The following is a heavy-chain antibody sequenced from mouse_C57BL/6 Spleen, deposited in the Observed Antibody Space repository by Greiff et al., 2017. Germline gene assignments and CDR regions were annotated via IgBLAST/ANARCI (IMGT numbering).Heavy chain of an antibody. Sequence: QVQLKESGAELVKPGASVKLSCKASGYTFTSYWMHWVKQRPGQGLEWIGMIHPNSGCTNYNEKFKSKATLTVDKSSSTAYMQLSSLTSEDSAVXYCAISKTAQAYFDYWGQGTTLTVSS. CDR2: IHPNSGCT. CDR3: AISKTAQAYFDY. CDR1: GYTFTSYW. V-gene: IGHV1-64*01. J-gene: IGHJ2*01. D-gene: IGHD3-2*02.